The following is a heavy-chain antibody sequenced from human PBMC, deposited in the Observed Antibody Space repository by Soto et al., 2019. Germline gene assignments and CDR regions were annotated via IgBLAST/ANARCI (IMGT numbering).Heavy chain of an antibody. V-gene: IGHV1-3*01. Sequence: ALVKVSCKASGHTITSYGLHLGRQAPGQRLEWMGWINPYNDDTRYSQKFQGRVTISSDTFASTAYLEVSSLRSEDTAVYYCARDEASSIDAWGKGTTVTVSS. CDR3: ARDEASSIDA. CDR2: INPYNDDT. CDR1: GHTITSYG. J-gene: IGHJ6*03.